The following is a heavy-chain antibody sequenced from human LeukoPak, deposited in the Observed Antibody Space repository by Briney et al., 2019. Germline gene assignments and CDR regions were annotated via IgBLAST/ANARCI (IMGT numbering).Heavy chain of an antibody. D-gene: IGHD6-13*01. CDR1: GGSISSYY. V-gene: IGHV4-59*01. J-gene: IGHJ6*02. CDR2: IYNRGST. CDR3: ARNWQQLDPYYYYYDMDV. Sequence: KASETLSLTCTVSGGSISSYYWGWIRQSPGKGLEWIGYIYNRGSTNYNPSLKSRVTISVDTSKNQFSLKLSSVTAADTAVYYCARNWQQLDPYYYYYDMDVWGQGTTVTVSS.